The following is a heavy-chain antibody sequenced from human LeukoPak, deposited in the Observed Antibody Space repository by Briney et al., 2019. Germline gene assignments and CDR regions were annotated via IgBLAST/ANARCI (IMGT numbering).Heavy chain of an antibody. CDR2: IYVGDSQT. CDR3: AKTHKWVDNFSDS. J-gene: IGHJ4*02. CDR1: HTFSISW. V-gene: IGHV5-51*01. Sequence: GESLKISCAHTFSISWVGWVRQMPGKGLEWMGIIYVGDSQTRYSPSFQGQVTMSADKSNKIAYLQWSSLKASDTAMYYCAKTHKWVDNFSDSWGQGTLVTVSS. D-gene: IGHD5-12*01.